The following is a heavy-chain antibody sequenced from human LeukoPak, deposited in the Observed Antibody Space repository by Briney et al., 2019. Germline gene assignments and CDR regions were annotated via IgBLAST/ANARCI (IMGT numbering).Heavy chain of an antibody. CDR2: ISTGGAST. V-gene: IGHV3-23*01. CDR3: AKDRLGYSGARGFDW. CDR1: GFTLSNYA. D-gene: IGHD5-12*01. Sequence: GGSLRLSCAASGFTLSNYAMSWVRQAPGKGLEWVSGISTGGASTYYADSVKGRFTISRDNSKNTLYLQMSSLGAADTAVYYCAKDRLGYSGARGFDWWGQGTLVTVSS. J-gene: IGHJ4*02.